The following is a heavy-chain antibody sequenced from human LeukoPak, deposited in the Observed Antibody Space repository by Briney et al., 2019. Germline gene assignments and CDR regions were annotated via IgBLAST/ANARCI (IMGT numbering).Heavy chain of an antibody. J-gene: IGHJ4*02. CDR1: GGSISSSSYY. V-gene: IGHV4-39*07. CDR3: ARDRSGYSGYECQAY. CDR2: ISHSGDT. Sequence: PSETLSLTCTVSGGSISSSSYYWGWIRQPPGEGLEWVGEISHSGDTNYNPSLKSRVTISLGAAKNQFSLNLSSVTAADTAVYYCARDRSGYSGYECQAYWGQGNPGHRLL. D-gene: IGHD5-12*01.